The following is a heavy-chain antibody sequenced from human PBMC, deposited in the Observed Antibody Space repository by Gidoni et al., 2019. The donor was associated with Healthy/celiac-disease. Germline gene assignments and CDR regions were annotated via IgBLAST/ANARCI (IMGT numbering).Heavy chain of an antibody. Sequence: EVQLVESGGGLVQPGGSLRLSCAASGFTFSSYSMNWVRQAPGKGLEWVSYISSSSSTIYYADSVKGRFTISRDNAKNSLYLQMNSLRAEDTAVYYCAREWENTELWFRVSGGYFDYWGQGTLVTVSS. CDR2: ISSSSSTI. V-gene: IGHV3-48*04. CDR3: AREWENTELWFRVSGGYFDY. CDR1: GFTFSSYS. J-gene: IGHJ4*02. D-gene: IGHD3-10*01.